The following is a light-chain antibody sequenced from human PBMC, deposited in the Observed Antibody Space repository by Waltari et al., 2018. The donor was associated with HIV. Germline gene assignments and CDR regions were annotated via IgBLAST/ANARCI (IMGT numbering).Light chain of an antibody. J-gene: IGLJ2*01. CDR2: GSN. V-gene: IGLV1-44*01. Sequence: QSVLTQAPSASGTPGQRVTISCSGSSSNIETNTVNWYQQLPGTAPKLLIYGSNQRPSGVPARFSCSKSGTSASLAISGLQSEDEADYYCAAWDDSLNGPVFGGGTKLTVL. CDR1: SSNIETNT. CDR3: AAWDDSLNGPV.